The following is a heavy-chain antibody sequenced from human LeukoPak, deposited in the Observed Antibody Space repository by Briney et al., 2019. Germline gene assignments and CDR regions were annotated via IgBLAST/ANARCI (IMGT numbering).Heavy chain of an antibody. Sequence: ASVTVSCTASGYTFTSYYMHWVRQASGQGLEWMGIINPSGGSTSYAQKFQGRVTMTRDTSTSTVYMELSSLRSGDTAVYYCARSVGATGYFDYWGQGTLVTVSS. V-gene: IGHV1-46*01. J-gene: IGHJ4*02. CDR3: ARSVGATGYFDY. CDR2: INPSGGST. CDR1: GYTFTSYY. D-gene: IGHD1-26*01.